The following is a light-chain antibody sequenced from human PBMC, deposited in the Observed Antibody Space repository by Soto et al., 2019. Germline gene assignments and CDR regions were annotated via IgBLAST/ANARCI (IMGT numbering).Light chain of an antibody. Sequence: QSALTQPASVSGSPGQSITLSCTGTNSDVGGYNYVSWYQHHPGKAPKLMIYEVTKLPSGVSNRFSGSKSGNTASLTISGLQAEDEADYYCSSWTTSTIRVFGGGTKLTVL. CDR1: NSDVGGYNY. V-gene: IGLV2-14*01. CDR2: EVT. J-gene: IGLJ3*02. CDR3: SSWTTSTIRV.